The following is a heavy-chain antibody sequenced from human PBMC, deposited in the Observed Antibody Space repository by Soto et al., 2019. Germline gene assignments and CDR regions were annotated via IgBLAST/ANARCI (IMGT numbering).Heavy chain of an antibody. V-gene: IGHV4-34*01. CDR1: GGSFSDYS. CDR2: INDSGST. D-gene: IGHD3-22*01. J-gene: IGHJ4*02. Sequence: PSETLSLTCAVYGGSFSDYSWTWIRQPPGKGLEWIGEINDSGSTNHTPSLERRVTISRDTSKNRFSLKLSSVTAADTAVYYCARGSHKLHSYDSSGFYHYVDYWGQGSLVTVSS. CDR3: ARGSHKLHSYDSSGFYHYVDY.